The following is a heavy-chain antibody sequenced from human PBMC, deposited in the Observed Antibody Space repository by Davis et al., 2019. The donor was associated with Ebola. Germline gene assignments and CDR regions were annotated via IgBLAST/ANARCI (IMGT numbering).Heavy chain of an antibody. CDR1: GASMTSYY. Sequence: PSETLFLTCTVSGASMTSYYWSWIRQPPGKGLEWIGYIAYTGNTIYNPTLKSRVTISGDTSKKQFFLRLSSVTAADSAVYYCARGGLVPAALYLWGKGTTVTVSS. V-gene: IGHV4-59*01. D-gene: IGHD2-2*01. CDR2: IAYTGNT. CDR3: ARGGLVPAALYL. J-gene: IGHJ6*04.